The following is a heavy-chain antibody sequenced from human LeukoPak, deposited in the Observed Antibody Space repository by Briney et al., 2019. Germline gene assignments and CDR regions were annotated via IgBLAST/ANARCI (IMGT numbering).Heavy chain of an antibody. CDR1: GFTFSSYS. D-gene: IGHD6-13*01. CDR3: ASSIAAAGEDY. CDR2: ISSSSSYI. J-gene: IGHJ4*02. Sequence: GGSLRLSCAASGFTFSSYSMNWVRRAPGKGLEWVSSISSSSSYIYYADSVKGRFTISRDNAKNSLYLQMNSLRAEDTAVYYCASSIAAAGEDYWGQGTLVTVSS. V-gene: IGHV3-21*01.